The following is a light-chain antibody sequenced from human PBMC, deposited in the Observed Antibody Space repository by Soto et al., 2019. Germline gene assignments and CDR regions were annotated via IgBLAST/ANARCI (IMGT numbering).Light chain of an antibody. Sequence: LTQSPAILSLSPGERATLSCTASQSVDTYIAWYQHRPGQPPRLLIHDTSHRASGVPARFRGSGSGTDFTLTITSLEPEDFAVYFCQQRRNWVSFGPGTRLE. J-gene: IGKJ5*01. CDR2: DTS. CDR3: QQRRNWVS. V-gene: IGKV3-11*01. CDR1: QSVDTY.